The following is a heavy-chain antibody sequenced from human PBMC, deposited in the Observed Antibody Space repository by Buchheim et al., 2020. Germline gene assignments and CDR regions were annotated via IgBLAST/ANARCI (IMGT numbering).Heavy chain of an antibody. J-gene: IGHJ6*02. V-gene: IGHV1-2*04. CDR3: ARGEGPRYYDILTGYPYYYYYGMDV. CDR1: GYTFTGYY. CDR2: INPNSGGT. Sequence: QVQLVQSGAEVKKPGASVKVSCKASGYTFTGYYMHWVRQAPGQGLEWMGWINPNSGGTNYAQKFQGWVTMTRDTSISTAYMERSRLRSDDTAVYYCARGEGPRYYDILTGYPYYYYYGMDVWGQGTT. D-gene: IGHD3-9*01.